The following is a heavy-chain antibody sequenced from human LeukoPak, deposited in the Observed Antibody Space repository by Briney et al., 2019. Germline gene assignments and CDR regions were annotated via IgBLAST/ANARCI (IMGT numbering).Heavy chain of an antibody. V-gene: IGHV3-23*01. CDR1: GFTFSDFA. J-gene: IGHJ4*02. CDR2: TFQGGGEI. CDR3: ARVVVVIAAPYYFDY. D-gene: IGHD2-15*01. Sequence: GGSLRLSCAASGFTFSDFAMIWVRQPPGKGLEWVSSTFQGGGEIHYADSVRGRFTISRDNSKNTLYLQMNSLRAEDTAVYYCARVVVVIAAPYYFDYWGQGTLVTVSS.